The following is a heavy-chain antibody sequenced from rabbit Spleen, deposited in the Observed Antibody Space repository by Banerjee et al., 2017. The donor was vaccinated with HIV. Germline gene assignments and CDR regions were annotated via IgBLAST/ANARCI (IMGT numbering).Heavy chain of an antibody. CDR2: IYTGDSKT. Sequence: LEESGGGLVKPGGTLTLTCTVSGFSFSSNWICWVRQAPGKGLEWIACIYTGDSKTYYASWAKGRFTISKTSTTVTLQMTSLTAADSATYFCSGGSSSSGWCLDLWGQGTLVTVS. D-gene: IGHD1-1*01. V-gene: IGHV1S45*01. CDR3: SGGSSSSGWCLDL. CDR1: GFSFSSNW. J-gene: IGHJ3*01.